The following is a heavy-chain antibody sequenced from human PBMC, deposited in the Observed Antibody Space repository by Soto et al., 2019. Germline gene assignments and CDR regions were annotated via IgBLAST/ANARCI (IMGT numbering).Heavy chain of an antibody. Sequence: QLQLQESGPGLVKPSETLSLTCTVSGGSISSSSYYWGWIRQPPGKGLEWIGSIYYSGSTYYNPSLKSRVTISVDTSKNQFSLKLSSVTAADTAVYYCARPHIVATIGRDAFDIWGQGTMVTVSS. CDR2: IYYSGST. J-gene: IGHJ3*02. CDR1: GGSISSSSYY. V-gene: IGHV4-39*01. D-gene: IGHD5-12*01. CDR3: ARPHIVATIGRDAFDI.